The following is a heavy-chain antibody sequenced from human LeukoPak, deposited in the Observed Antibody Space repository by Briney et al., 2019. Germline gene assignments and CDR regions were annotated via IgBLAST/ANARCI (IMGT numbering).Heavy chain of an antibody. J-gene: IGHJ4*01. CDR2: MTQDGSEK. CDR1: GFIYRRYW. Sequence: GGSLRLSCGASGFIYRRYWMSWVPQAPAKALEGVTNMTQDGSEKYYVDSVKGRFTISRVNGKSSVYLQMNSLRVEDTAVYYCAREASSTYPPDNNGYYVLDYWGQGTLVTVSS. D-gene: IGHD3-22*01. CDR3: AREASSTYPPDNNGYYVLDY. V-gene: IGHV3-7*01.